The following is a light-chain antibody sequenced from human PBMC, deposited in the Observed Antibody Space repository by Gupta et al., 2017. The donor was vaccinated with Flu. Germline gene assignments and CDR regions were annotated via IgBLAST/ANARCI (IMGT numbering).Light chain of an antibody. J-gene: IGKJ4*01. CDR2: CST. V-gene: IGKV2-28*01. CDR3: MQVLQTHA. CDR1: QSLLHSYGYNL. Sequence: DSVLTQSPLSLAVTPGEPGSISCRSRQSLLHSYGYNLLDWYVQKPEQSPQLLIYCSTKRASGVPNRFSGSGAGTDFTLKSSIEEAEDVGVYYFMQVLQTHAFGAGTKVDI.